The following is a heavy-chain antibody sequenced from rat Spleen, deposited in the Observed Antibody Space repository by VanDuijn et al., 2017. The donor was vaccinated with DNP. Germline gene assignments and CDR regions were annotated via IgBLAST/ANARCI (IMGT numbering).Heavy chain of an antibody. Sequence: QVQLKDSGPGLVQPSQTLYLTCTVSGFSLTTFTVSWVRQIPGKGLEWIAALSSGGTTYYNSALKSRLIISRDTSKSQVFLKMNSLQTEDTAMYFCAREFGVRGAMDAWGQGTSVTVSS. V-gene: IGHV2-6*01. CDR1: GFSLTTFT. CDR3: AREFGVRGAMDA. D-gene: IGHD4-3*01. CDR2: LSSGGTT. J-gene: IGHJ4*01.